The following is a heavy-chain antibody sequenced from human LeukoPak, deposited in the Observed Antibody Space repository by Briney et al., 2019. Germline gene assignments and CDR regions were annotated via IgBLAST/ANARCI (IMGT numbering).Heavy chain of an antibody. D-gene: IGHD6-13*01. CDR2: INPNSGGT. CDR1: GYTFTGYY. CDR3: ARGAPLSSRWYASYYYYYMDV. V-gene: IGHV1-2*02. Sequence: GSVKVSCKASGYTFTGYYMHWVRQAPGQGLEWMGWINPNSGGTNYAQKFQGRVTMTRDTSISTAYMELSRLRSDDTAVYYCARGAPLSSRWYASYYYYYMDVRGKGTTVTVSS. J-gene: IGHJ6*03.